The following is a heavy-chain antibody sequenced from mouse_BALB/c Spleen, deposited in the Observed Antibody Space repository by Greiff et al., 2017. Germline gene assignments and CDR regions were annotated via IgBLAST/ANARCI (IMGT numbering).Heavy chain of an antibody. CDR1: GFNIKDTY. CDR2: IDPANGNT. CDR3: ARADGGPAWFAD. V-gene: IGHV14-3*02. Sequence: EVKLMESGAELVKPGASVKLSCTASGFNIKDTYMHWVKQRPEQGLEWIGRIDPANGNTKYDPKFQGKATITADTSSNTAYLQLSSLTSEDTAVYYCARADGGPAWFADWGQGTLVTVSA. D-gene: IGHD2-3*01. J-gene: IGHJ3*01.